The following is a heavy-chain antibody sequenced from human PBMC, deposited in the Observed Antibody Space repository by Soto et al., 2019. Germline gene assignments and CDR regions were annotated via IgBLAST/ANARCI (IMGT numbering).Heavy chain of an antibody. J-gene: IGHJ4*02. Sequence: SETLSLTCSVSGVSISSYFWSWIRQAPGRGLEWIGYTYHRGSTNYSPSLKSRVAISLDTSENQFSLKVNSVTAADTAVYYCARIGGYHGPLDYWGQGTPVTVS. CDR1: GVSISSYF. CDR2: TYHRGST. D-gene: IGHD6-25*01. CDR3: ARIGGYHGPLDY. V-gene: IGHV4-59*01.